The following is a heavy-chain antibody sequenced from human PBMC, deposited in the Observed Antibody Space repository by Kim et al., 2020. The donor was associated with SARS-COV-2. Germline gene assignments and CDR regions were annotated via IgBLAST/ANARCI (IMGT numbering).Heavy chain of an antibody. J-gene: IGHJ4*02. Sequence: ASVKVSCKASGYTFTPYYVHWVRQAPGQGLEWMGIINPRDGTTFYVQKFKGRVTVTRDPSTSTVYMELSSLRSADTAVYYCARKYYDICGYRFDYWGQGT. V-gene: IGHV1-46*01. CDR3: ARKYYDICGYRFDY. CDR2: INPRDGTT. D-gene: IGHD3-22*01. CDR1: GYTFTPYY.